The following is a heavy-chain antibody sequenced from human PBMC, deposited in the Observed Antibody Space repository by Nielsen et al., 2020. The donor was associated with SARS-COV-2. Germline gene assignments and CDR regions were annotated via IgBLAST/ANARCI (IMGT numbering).Heavy chain of an antibody. CDR3: ARDSVDTAMATGTFDY. CDR1: GFTFSDYY. Sequence: GESLKISCAAPGFTFSDYYMSWIRQAPGKGLEWVSYISSSSSYTNYADSVKGRFTISRDNAKNSLYLQMNSLRAEDTAVYYCARDSVDTAMATGTFDYWGQGTLVTVSS. V-gene: IGHV3-11*05. J-gene: IGHJ4*02. D-gene: IGHD5-18*01. CDR2: ISSSSSYT.